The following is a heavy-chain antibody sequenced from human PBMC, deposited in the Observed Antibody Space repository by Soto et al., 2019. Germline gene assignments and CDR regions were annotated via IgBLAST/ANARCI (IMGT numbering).Heavy chain of an antibody. J-gene: IGHJ4*02. V-gene: IGHV3-23*01. D-gene: IGHD3-9*01. CDR3: AKDDRYFDWLFFDY. Sequence: ESLKISCKGSGYSFTSYWISWVRQAPGKGLEWVSAISGSGGSTYYADSVKGRFTISRDNSKNTLYLQMNSLRAEDTAVYYCAKDDRYFDWLFFDYWGQGTLVTVSS. CDR2: ISGSGGST. CDR1: GYSFTSYW.